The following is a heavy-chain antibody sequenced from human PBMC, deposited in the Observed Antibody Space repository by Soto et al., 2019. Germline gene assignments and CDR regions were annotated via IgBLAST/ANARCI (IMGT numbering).Heavy chain of an antibody. CDR2: ISYDGSNK. CDR3: ARVHSYDSSGYNAFDI. Sequence: GGSLRLSCAASGFTFSSYAMHWVRQAPGKGLEWVAVISYDGSNKYYADSVKGRFTISRDNSKNTLYLQMNSLRAEDTAVYYCARVHSYDSSGYNAFDIWGQGTMVTVSS. V-gene: IGHV3-30-3*01. D-gene: IGHD3-22*01. CDR1: GFTFSSYA. J-gene: IGHJ3*02.